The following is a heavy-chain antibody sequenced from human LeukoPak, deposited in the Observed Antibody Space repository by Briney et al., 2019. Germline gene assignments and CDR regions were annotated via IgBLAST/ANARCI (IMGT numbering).Heavy chain of an antibody. CDR2: IVSNGGNT. D-gene: IGHD3-3*01. CDR1: GFTFSSYG. CDR3: ARGGYYAASDI. V-gene: IGHV3-64*02. J-gene: IGHJ4*02. Sequence: GRSLRLSCAASGFTFSSYGMHWVRQAPGKGLEYVSAIVSNGGNTYYADSVRGRFTISRDNSKDTVYLQMGSLRPEDTAVYYCARGGYYAASDIWGQGALVTVSS.